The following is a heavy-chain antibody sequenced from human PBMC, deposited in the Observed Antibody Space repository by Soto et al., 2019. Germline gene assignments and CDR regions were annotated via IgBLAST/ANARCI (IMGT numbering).Heavy chain of an antibody. D-gene: IGHD1-26*01. CDR1: GSSIIDYY. Sequence: SETLSLTCTVSGSSIIDYYCILIRQSPGKWLEWMGYFSHTGGTNYNPSLNSRLTLSANTSKKQLSLRLKSTTAADTAVYYCARGTDWDRGVFDYWGQGTPVTVSS. J-gene: IGHJ4*02. CDR3: ARGTDWDRGVFDY. V-gene: IGHV4-59*13. CDR2: FSHTGGT.